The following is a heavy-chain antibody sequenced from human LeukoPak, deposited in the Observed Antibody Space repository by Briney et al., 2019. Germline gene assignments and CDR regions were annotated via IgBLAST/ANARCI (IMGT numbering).Heavy chain of an antibody. J-gene: IGHJ4*02. V-gene: IGHV3-23*01. CDR3: ARASWVSTTDAVR. Sequence: PGGSLRLSCAASGLSFSTSAMSWVRQGPARGLEWVSSLRGNGETFYAEYVKGRFTLSSDSSRNTVYLHLNNLKVEDTAMYYCARASWVSTTDAVRWGQGTLVTVSS. CDR1: GLSFSTSA. CDR2: LRGNGET. D-gene: IGHD1-14*01.